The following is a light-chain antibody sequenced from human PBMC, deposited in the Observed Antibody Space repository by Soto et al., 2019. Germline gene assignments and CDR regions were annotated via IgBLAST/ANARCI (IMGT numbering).Light chain of an antibody. CDR3: CSYAGSSTLV. J-gene: IGLJ3*02. V-gene: IGLV2-23*01. CDR2: ASS. CDR1: SSDVGSYNY. Sequence: QSALTQPASVSGSPGQSITISCTGTSSDVGSYNYVSWYQHHAGKAPRLMIYASSNRPSGVSHRFSGSRSGNTASLTISGLQAEDEADYYCCSYAGSSTLVFGGGTQLTVL.